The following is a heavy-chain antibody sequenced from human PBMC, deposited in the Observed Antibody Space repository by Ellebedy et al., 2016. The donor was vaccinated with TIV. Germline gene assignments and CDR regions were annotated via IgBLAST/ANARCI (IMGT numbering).Heavy chain of an antibody. Sequence: GESLKTSCAASGFPFSSYAMIWVRQAPGKGLEWVSVVSGTGGSRNYAKSVEGRFTISRDNSENTLYLRMNNLRAEDTAVYYCAKGAAKHCSGGTCYGEFWGQGALVTVSS. J-gene: IGHJ4*02. CDR2: VSGTGGSR. V-gene: IGHV3-23*01. CDR1: GFPFSSYA. CDR3: AKGAAKHCSGGTCYGEF. D-gene: IGHD2-15*01.